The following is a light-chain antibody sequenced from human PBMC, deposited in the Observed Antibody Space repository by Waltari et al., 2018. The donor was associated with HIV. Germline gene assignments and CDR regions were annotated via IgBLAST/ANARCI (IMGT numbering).Light chain of an antibody. V-gene: IGLV9-49*01. CDR1: SGNSNTK. J-gene: IGLJ2*01. Sequence: QPVLTQPPSASSSLSASVSPTSLLSSGNSNTKFDWFTESPGKGHRFVSQVGTGGIVGSKGDYILDRFSVLGSGLNRSLIIKNIQEEDESDYHCGTDHGSGSNFVYRFGGGTKLTVL. CDR2: VGTGGIVG. CDR3: GTDHGSGSNFVYR.